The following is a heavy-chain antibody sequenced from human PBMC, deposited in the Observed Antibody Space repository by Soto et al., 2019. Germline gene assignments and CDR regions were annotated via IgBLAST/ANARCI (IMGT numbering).Heavy chain of an antibody. CDR3: ARGGDGYKDDAFDI. CDR1: GFTVSSNY. D-gene: IGHD5-12*01. J-gene: IGHJ3*02. V-gene: IGHV3-53*01. CDR2: IYSGGST. Sequence: EVQLVESGGGLIQPGGSLRLSCAASGFTVSSNYMSWVRQAPGKGLEWVSVIYSGGSTYYADSVKGRFTISRDNSKNTLYLQMNSLRAEDTAVYYCARGGDGYKDDAFDIWGQGTMVTVSS.